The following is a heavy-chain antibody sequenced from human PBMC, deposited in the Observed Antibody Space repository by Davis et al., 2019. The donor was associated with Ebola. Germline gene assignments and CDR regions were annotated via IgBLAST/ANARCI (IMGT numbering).Heavy chain of an antibody. V-gene: IGHV4-39*01. CDR1: GGSISSYY. CDR2: IYYSGST. D-gene: IGHD3-10*01. CDR3: ARDPSDGSAVDI. Sequence: PSETLSLTCTVSGGSISSYYWGWIRQPPGKGLEWIGSIYYSGSTYYNPSLKSRVTIAVDTSKNQFSLKLSSVTAADTAVYYCARDPSDGSAVDIRGQGTMVTVSS. J-gene: IGHJ3*02.